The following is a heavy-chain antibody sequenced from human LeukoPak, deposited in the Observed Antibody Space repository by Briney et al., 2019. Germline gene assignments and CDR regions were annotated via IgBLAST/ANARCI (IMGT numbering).Heavy chain of an antibody. CDR1: GGSFSGYY. D-gene: IGHD5-12*01. J-gene: IGHJ4*02. CDR2: IYHSGST. CDR3: ARRHLEGYNAYGLFDY. Sequence: SETLSLTCAVYGGSFSGYYWSWIRQPPGKGLEWIGYIYHSGSTYYNPSLKSRVTISVDKSKNLFPLKLSSVTAADAGVYHCARRHLEGYNAYGLFDYWGQGTLVTVSS. V-gene: IGHV4-34*01.